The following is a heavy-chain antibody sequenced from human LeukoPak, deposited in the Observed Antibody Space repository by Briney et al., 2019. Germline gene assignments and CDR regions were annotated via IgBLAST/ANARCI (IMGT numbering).Heavy chain of an antibody. CDR3: ARRCRSTSCYHY. CDR1: GGSISGSGYY. D-gene: IGHD2-2*01. V-gene: IGHV4-39*01. CDR2: IYDSGNT. J-gene: IGHJ4*02. Sequence: SETLSLTCSVSGGSISGSGYYWAWIRRPPGKGLEWIGNIYDSGNTYYNPSLKSRVTISADTSKNQFSLELNSVTAADTAVYFCARRCRSTSCYHYWGQGTLVTVSS.